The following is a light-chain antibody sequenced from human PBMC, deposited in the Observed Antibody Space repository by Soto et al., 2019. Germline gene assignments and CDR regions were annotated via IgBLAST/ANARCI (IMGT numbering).Light chain of an antibody. CDR2: LNSDGSH. Sequence: QLVLTQSPSASASLGASVKLTCTLSSGHSSYAIAWHQQQPEKGPRYLMKLNSDGSHSKGDAIPDRFSGSSSGAERYLTISSLQSEDEADYYCQTRGTGILFGGGTKLTVL. CDR3: QTRGTGIL. CDR1: SGHSSYA. J-gene: IGLJ2*01. V-gene: IGLV4-69*01.